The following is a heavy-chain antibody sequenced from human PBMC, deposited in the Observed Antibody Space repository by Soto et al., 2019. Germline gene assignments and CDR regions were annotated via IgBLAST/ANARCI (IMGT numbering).Heavy chain of an antibody. CDR3: VIGGFAYGYLDY. V-gene: IGHV1-18*01. J-gene: IGHJ4*02. Sequence: QVQLVQSGAEVKKPGASVKVSCKTSGYTFSSYGIVWVRQAPGQGLEWMGWISTYNVDTKYADKFQGRLTMSSDTSTTTAFMELRRLRSDDTAVYYCVIGGFAYGYLDYWGQGTLVTVSS. D-gene: IGHD5-18*01. CDR2: ISTYNVDT. CDR1: GYTFSSYG.